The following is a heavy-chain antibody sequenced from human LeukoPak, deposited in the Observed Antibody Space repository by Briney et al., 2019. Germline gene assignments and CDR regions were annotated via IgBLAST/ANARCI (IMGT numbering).Heavy chain of an antibody. CDR3: ASSPRTMMLA. Sequence: PGGSLRLSCAASGFTFSSYWMNWVRQAPGKGLEWVAIINQDGNEQYYVDPVKGRFTISRDNAENSLWLQMNSLRAEDTAVYYCASSPRTMMLAWGQGTLVTVSS. V-gene: IGHV3-7*05. J-gene: IGHJ5*02. CDR2: INQDGNEQ. D-gene: IGHD3-22*01. CDR1: GFTFSSYW.